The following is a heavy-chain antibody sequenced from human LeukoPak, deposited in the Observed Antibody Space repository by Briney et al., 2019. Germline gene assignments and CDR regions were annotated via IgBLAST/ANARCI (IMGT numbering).Heavy chain of an antibody. V-gene: IGHV1-18*01. J-gene: IGHJ6*02. Sequence: ASVKVSCKASGYTFTSFGISWVRQAPGQGLEWMGWISAYNGNTNYAQKLQGRVTMTTDTSTSTAYMELRSLRSDDTAVYYCARDIGFRGYYDSRTPYYYYGMDVWGQGTTVTVSS. D-gene: IGHD3-22*01. CDR1: GYTFTSFG. CDR2: ISAYNGNT. CDR3: ARDIGFRGYYDSRTPYYYYGMDV.